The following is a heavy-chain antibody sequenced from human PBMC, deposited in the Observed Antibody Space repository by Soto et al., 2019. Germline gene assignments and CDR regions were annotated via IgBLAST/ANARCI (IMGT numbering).Heavy chain of an antibody. CDR2: ISYSGTT. V-gene: IGHV4-30-4*01. J-gene: IGHJ5*02. D-gene: IGHD5-18*01. CDR3: ARGRGYSYGLDP. Sequence: QPPGEGLEWIGFISYSGTTSYSPSLKSRVAISLDTSKNQFSLSLSSVTAADTAVYYCARGRGYSYGLDPWGQGTLVTVSS.